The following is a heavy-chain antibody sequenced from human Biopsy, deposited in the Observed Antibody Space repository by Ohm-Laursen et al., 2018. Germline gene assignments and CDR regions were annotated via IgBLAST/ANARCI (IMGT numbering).Heavy chain of an antibody. Sequence: LSLTCAASGFYFSNYAMSWVRQAPGKGLEWVSGISGSGGSTYYADSVKGRFTISRDNSKNTLYLQMNSLRGEDTAVYYCAKCMTGGSNYYFHHCGQGTLVTVSS. J-gene: IGHJ4*02. CDR1: GFYFSNYA. CDR3: AKCMTGGSNYYFHH. V-gene: IGHV3-23*01. CDR2: ISGSGGST. D-gene: IGHD2-8*01.